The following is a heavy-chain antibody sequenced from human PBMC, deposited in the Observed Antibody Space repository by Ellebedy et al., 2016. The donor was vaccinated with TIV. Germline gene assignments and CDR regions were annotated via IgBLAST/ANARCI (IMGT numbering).Heavy chain of an antibody. Sequence: GESLKISXAASGFNFISYSMKWVRQAPGKGLEWVSSISSSSSYLYYGDSVKGRFTISRDNAKNSLYLQMDSLRAEDTAVYYCAKFQNYYDSSGYYYVPFDYWGQGTLVTVSS. CDR1: GFNFISYS. CDR2: ISSSSSYL. V-gene: IGHV3-21*04. D-gene: IGHD3-22*01. J-gene: IGHJ4*02. CDR3: AKFQNYYDSSGYYYVPFDY.